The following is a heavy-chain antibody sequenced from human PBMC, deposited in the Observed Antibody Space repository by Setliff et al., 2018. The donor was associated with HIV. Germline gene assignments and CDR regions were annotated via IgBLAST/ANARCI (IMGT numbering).Heavy chain of an antibody. V-gene: IGHV7-4-1*02. Sequence: ASVKVSCKASGYTFTTYAMNWVRQAPGQGPEWMGWINTNTGNPTYAQGFTGRFVFSLDTSVSTAYLQISSLKAKDTAVYYCARNYYDVWSLSFGGWFDPWGQGTLVTVSS. J-gene: IGHJ5*02. CDR1: GYTFTTYA. D-gene: IGHD3-3*01. CDR2: INTNTGNP. CDR3: ARNYYDVWSLSFGGWFDP.